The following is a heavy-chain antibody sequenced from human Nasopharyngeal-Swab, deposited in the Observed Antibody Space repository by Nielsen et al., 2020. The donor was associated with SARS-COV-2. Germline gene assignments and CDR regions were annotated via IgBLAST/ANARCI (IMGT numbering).Heavy chain of an antibody. Sequence: GGSLRLSCAASGFTSSRYAMNWGRQAPGKGLEWVSVIGGSGGTTSYADSVKGRFTISRDNSKNTVDLQMDSLRAEDTAVYDCAKDHDSSGSYFDYWGQGTLVTVSS. V-gene: IGHV3-23*01. J-gene: IGHJ4*02. CDR1: GFTSSRYA. CDR3: AKDHDSSGSYFDY. CDR2: IGGSGGTT. D-gene: IGHD3-22*01.